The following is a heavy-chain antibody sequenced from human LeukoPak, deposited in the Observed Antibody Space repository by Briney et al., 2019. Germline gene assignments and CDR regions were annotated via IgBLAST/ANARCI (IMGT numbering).Heavy chain of an antibody. J-gene: IGHJ4*02. CDR3: ARAKMISSGTSYYFDY. Sequence: GGSLRLSRAASGFTFSDYYMSWIRQAPGKGLEWVSYISSSGSTIYYADSVKGRFTISRDNAKNSLYLQMNSLRAEDTAVYYCARAKMISSGTSYYFDYWGQGTLVTVSS. CDR1: GFTFSDYY. V-gene: IGHV3-11*01. D-gene: IGHD3-22*01. CDR2: ISSSGSTI.